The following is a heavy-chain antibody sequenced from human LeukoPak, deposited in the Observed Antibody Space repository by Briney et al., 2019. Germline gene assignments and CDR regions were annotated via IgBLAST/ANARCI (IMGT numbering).Heavy chain of an antibody. Sequence: GGSLRLSCAASGFTFSSYWMHWVRQAPGKGLVWVSRISDDGGHTFHADSVKGRFTISRDNAKNSLYLQMNSLRAEDTAVYYCARVSAGPYYDFWSGYSSFDYWGQGTLVTVSS. CDR2: ISDDGGHT. D-gene: IGHD3-3*01. V-gene: IGHV3-74*01. CDR1: GFTFSSYW. J-gene: IGHJ4*02. CDR3: ARVSAGPYYDFWSGYSSFDY.